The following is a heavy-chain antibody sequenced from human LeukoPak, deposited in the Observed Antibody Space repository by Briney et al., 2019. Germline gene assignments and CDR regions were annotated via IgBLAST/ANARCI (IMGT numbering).Heavy chain of an antibody. V-gene: IGHV3-15*01. J-gene: IGHJ4*02. D-gene: IGHD6-19*01. CDR2: IKSRTDGGTT. CDR3: TTDPHSSGRDY. CDR1: GFTFSSAW. Sequence: GGSLRLSCAASGFTFSSAWMSWVRQAPGKGLEWVGRIKSRTDGGTTDYAAPVKGRFTISRDDSKNTLYLQMNSLKTEDTAVYYCTTDPHSSGRDYWGQGTLVTVSS.